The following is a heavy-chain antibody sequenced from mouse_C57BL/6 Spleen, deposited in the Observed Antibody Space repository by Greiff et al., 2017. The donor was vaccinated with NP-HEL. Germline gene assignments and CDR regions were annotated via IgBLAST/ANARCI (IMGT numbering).Heavy chain of an antibody. J-gene: IGHJ1*03. V-gene: IGHV5-4*01. Sequence: EVQLQESGGGLVKPGGSLKLSCAASGFTFSSYAMSWVRQTPEKRLEWVATISDGGSYTYYPDNVKGRFTISRDNAKNNLYLQMSHLKSEDTAMYYCARATIVTPWYFDVWGTGTTVTVSS. D-gene: IGHD2-5*01. CDR3: ARATIVTPWYFDV. CDR2: ISDGGSYT. CDR1: GFTFSSYA.